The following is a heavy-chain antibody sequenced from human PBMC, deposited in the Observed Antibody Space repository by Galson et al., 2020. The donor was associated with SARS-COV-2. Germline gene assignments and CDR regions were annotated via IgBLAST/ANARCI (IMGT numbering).Heavy chain of an antibody. CDR3: AKEGIDCSSTSCYEGWVYYYYGMDV. V-gene: IGHV3-30*18. Sequence: SCAASGFTFSSYGMHWVRQAPGKGLEWVAVISYDGSNKYYADSVKGRFTISRDNSKNTLYLQMNSLRAEDTAVYYCAKEGIDCSSTSCYEGWVYYYYGMDVWGQGTTVTVSS. J-gene: IGHJ6*02. CDR2: ISYDGSNK. CDR1: GFTFSSYG. D-gene: IGHD2-2*01.